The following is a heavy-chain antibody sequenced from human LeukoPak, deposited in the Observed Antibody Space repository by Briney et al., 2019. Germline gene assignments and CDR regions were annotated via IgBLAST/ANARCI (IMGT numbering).Heavy chain of an antibody. J-gene: IGHJ6*02. CDR3: ARGSTMVRGVRYYGMDV. CDR1: GYTFTSYY. Sequence: GASVKVSCKASGYTFTSYYMHWVRQAPGQGLEWMGIINPSGGSTSYAQKFQGRVTMTRDTSTSTVYMELSSLRSEDTAVYYCARGSTMVRGVRYYGMDVWGQGTTVTVSS. V-gene: IGHV1-46*01. D-gene: IGHD3-10*01. CDR2: INPSGGST.